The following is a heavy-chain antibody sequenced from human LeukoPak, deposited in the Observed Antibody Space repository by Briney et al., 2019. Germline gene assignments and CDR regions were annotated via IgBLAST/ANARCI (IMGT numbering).Heavy chain of an antibody. Sequence: GGSLRLSCAASGFTFSNAWMSWVRQAPGKGLEWVGRIKSKTDGGTTDYAAPVKGRFTISRDDSKNTLYLQMNSLKTEDTAVYYCTTDLQGSGSFFAFDIWGQGTMVTVSS. D-gene: IGHD1-26*01. V-gene: IGHV3-15*01. CDR1: GFTFSNAW. CDR2: IKSKTDGGTT. CDR3: TTDLQGSGSFFAFDI. J-gene: IGHJ3*02.